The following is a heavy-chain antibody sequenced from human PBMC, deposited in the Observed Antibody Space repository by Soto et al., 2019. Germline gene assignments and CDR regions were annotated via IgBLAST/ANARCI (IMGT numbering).Heavy chain of an antibody. Sequence: VQLVESGGGLVQPGRSLILSCTASGFTFGADAMSWVRQVPGKGLEWGGFIRSKAYGGTTEYAASVKDRFTISRDDSKSIAYLQMNSHKTEDTAVYYCARVPGTNYYDSSGYYDYWGQGTLVTVSS. CDR3: ARVPGTNYYDSSGYYDY. CDR1: GFTFGADA. J-gene: IGHJ4*02. V-gene: IGHV3-49*04. D-gene: IGHD3-22*01. CDR2: IRSKAYGGTT.